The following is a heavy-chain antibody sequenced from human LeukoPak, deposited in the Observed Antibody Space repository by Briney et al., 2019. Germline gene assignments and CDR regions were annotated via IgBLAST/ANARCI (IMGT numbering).Heavy chain of an antibody. CDR2: IYYSGST. Sequence: PSETLSLTCTVSGGSISSYYRSWIRQPPGKGLEWIGYIYYSGSTNYNPSLKSRVTISVDTSKNQFSLKLSSVTAADTAVYYCARSPGEILTGYYQYFDYWGQGTLVTVSS. J-gene: IGHJ4*02. D-gene: IGHD3-9*01. CDR3: ARSPGEILTGYYQYFDY. CDR1: GGSISSYY. V-gene: IGHV4-59*01.